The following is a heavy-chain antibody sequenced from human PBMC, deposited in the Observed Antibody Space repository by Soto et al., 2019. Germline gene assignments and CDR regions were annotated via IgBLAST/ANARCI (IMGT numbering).Heavy chain of an antibody. V-gene: IGHV4-34*01. D-gene: IGHD2-8*02. J-gene: IGHJ4*02. CDR1: GGSFSGYY. CDR2: INHSGRT. Sequence: QVQLQQWGAGLLKPSETLSLTCAVYGGSFSGYYWTWIRQPPGTGLEWIGEINHSGRTNYNPSLKSRATISVDTSKIQFSLTLTSVTAADSAVYYCARDKITGLFDYWGQGTLVTVSS. CDR3: ARDKITGLFDY.